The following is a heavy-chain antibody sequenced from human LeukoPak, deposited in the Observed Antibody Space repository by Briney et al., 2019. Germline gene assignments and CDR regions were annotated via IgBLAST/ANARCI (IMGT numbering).Heavy chain of an antibody. Sequence: GGSLRLSCAAAGFTFSSYGMHWVPQAPGKGLEWLAFIRYDGTNKYYADSVKGRFTISRDNSNNTVFLQMNSLRAEDSALYYCATAYWRTAMALDFWGPGTLVTVSS. J-gene: IGHJ4*02. V-gene: IGHV3-30*02. CDR3: ATAYWRTAMALDF. CDR2: IRYDGTNK. D-gene: IGHD5-18*01. CDR1: GFTFSSYG.